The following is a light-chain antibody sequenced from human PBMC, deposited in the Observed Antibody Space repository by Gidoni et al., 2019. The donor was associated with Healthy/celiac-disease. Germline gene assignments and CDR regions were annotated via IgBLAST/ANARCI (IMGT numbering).Light chain of an antibody. CDR3: QQYNNWPPLT. V-gene: IGKV3-15*01. CDR1: PSVSSN. J-gene: IGKJ4*01. CDR2: GAA. Sequence: EIVMTQSPATLSVSPGERATLSCRARPSVSSNFAWYQQKPGQDPRLLIYGAATRATGIPARCSGRGSGTEDTLTISSMQSEDFAVYYCQQYNNWPPLTFGGGTKVEIK.